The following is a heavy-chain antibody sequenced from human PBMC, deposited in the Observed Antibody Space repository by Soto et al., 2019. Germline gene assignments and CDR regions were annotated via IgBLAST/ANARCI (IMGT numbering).Heavy chain of an antibody. Sequence: ASVKVSCKVSGHTLTELSMHWVRQAPGKGLEWMGGFDPEDGETIYAQKFQGRVTMTEDTSTDTAYMELSSLRSEDTAVYYCATDRDGYNPGAFDIWGQGTMVTVSS. CDR1: GHTLTELS. J-gene: IGHJ3*02. V-gene: IGHV1-24*01. CDR3: ATDRDGYNPGAFDI. CDR2: FDPEDGET. D-gene: IGHD5-12*01.